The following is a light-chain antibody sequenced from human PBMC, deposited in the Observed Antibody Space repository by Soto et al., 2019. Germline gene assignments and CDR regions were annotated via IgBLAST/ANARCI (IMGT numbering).Light chain of an antibody. V-gene: IGKV1-27*01. CDR1: QGIRNY. CDR2: AAS. CDR3: QKYDSAPWT. J-gene: IGKJ1*01. Sequence: DIAMTQSPSSLSASVGDRVTITCRASQGIRNYLAWYQQRPGKVPKLLIYAASTLQSGVPSRFSGSGSGTEFTLTISSLQPEDVATYYCQKYDSAPWTFGQGTEVEIK.